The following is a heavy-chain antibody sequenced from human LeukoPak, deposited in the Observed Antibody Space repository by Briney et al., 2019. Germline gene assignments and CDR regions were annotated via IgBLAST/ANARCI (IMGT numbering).Heavy chain of an antibody. D-gene: IGHD6-19*01. CDR1: GGSLSSYY. CDR3: ARDVGVSSGWYRHYYYGMDV. J-gene: IGHJ6*02. CDR2: IYYSGST. Sequence: SETLSLTCTVSGGSLSSYYWSWLRQPPGKGLEWIGYIYYSGSTNYNPSLKSRVTISVDTSKNQFSLKLSSVTAADTAVYYCARDVGVSSGWYRHYYYGMDVWGQGTTVTVSS. V-gene: IGHV4-59*01.